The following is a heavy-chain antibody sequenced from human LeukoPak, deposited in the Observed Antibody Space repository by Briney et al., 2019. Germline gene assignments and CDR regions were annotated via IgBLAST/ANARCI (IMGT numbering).Heavy chain of an antibody. Sequence: SQTLSLTCTVSGGSISSGGYYWSWIRQHPGKGLEWIGYIYYSGSTHYNPSLKSRVTISVDTSKNQFSLKLSSVTAADTAVYYCARDGGHYFDYWGQETLVTVSS. D-gene: IGHD3-16*01. CDR3: ARDGGHYFDY. CDR1: GGSISSGGYY. J-gene: IGHJ4*02. CDR2: IYYSGST. V-gene: IGHV4-31*03.